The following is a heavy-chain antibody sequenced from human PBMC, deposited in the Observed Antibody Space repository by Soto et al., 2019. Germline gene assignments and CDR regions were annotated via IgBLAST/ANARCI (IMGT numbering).Heavy chain of an antibody. Sequence: QVQLQESGPGLVKPSETLSLTCTVSGGSVSSGSYYWSWIRQPPGKGLEWIGYIYYSGSNNYNPSLKSRVTISVDTSKNQFSLKLSSVTAADTAVYYCARGGCSSTSCSAYYYYGMDVWGQGTTVTVSS. J-gene: IGHJ6*02. V-gene: IGHV4-61*01. D-gene: IGHD2-2*01. CDR1: GGSVSSGSYY. CDR3: ARGGCSSTSCSAYYYYGMDV. CDR2: IYYSGSN.